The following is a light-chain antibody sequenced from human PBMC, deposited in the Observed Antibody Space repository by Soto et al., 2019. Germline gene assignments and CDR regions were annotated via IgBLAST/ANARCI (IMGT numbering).Light chain of an antibody. J-gene: IGLJ2*01. CDR3: QTSDSGLLGLV. CDR2: GSS. V-gene: IGLV1-44*01. Sequence: QSVLTQPPSASGTPGQRVTISCSGGSSNIGRKSVFWYQQLPGAAPKLLLSGSSDRPSGVPDRFSASKSGTSASLTITGLQPDDEAEYYCQTSDSGLLGLVFGTGTKLTVL. CDR1: SSNIGRKS.